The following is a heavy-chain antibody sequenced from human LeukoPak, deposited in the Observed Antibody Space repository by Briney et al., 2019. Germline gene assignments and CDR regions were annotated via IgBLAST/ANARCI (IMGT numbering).Heavy chain of an antibody. Sequence: QSGGSLRLSCAASGFTFGSCRMNWVRQAPGKGLEWVSHISPGSGTIYYADSVKGRFTISRDNTKGSLYLQMNSLRAEDTAVYYCARKVPCAGGGLSDYWGQGTLVTVSS. CDR1: GFTFGSCR. D-gene: IGHD2-15*01. CDR3: ARKVPCAGGGLSDY. CDR2: ISPGSGTI. V-gene: IGHV3-48*01. J-gene: IGHJ4*02.